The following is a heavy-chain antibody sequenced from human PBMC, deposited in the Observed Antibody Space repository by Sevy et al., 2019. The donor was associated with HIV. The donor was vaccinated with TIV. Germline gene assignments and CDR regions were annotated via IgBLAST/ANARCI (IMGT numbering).Heavy chain of an antibody. CDR1: GYTFRSYG. CDR3: ARDKPQGVVVLPGAMWGGVDY. CDR2: ISPYTGDT. J-gene: IGHJ4*02. Sequence: GESLKISCRASGYTFRSYGISWVRQAPGQGLEWMGLISPYTGDTDFAQKVQGRISMTSDTSTSTAYMELRSLRSDDTAVYYCARDKPQGVVVLPGAMWGGVDYWGQGTLVTVSS. D-gene: IGHD2-2*01. V-gene: IGHV1-18*01.